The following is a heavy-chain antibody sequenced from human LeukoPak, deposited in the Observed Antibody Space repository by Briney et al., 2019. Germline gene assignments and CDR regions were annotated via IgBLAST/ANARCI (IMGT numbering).Heavy chain of an antibody. CDR1: RFTFSDYG. CDR2: ISYDGSNK. D-gene: IGHD4-23*01. V-gene: IGHV3-30*18. Sequence: PGRSLRLSCTASRFTFSDYGMHWVRQGPGKGLEWVAFISYDGSNKYYADSVKGRFTISRDNSKNTLYLQMNSLRAEDTAVYYCAKELDYGGNSPFHYWGQGTLVTVSS. CDR3: AKELDYGGNSPFHY. J-gene: IGHJ4*02.